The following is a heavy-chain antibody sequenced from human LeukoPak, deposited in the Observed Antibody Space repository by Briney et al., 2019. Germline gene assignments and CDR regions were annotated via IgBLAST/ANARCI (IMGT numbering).Heavy chain of an antibody. J-gene: IGHJ4*02. CDR1: GYTFTSYD. Sequence: ASVKVSCKASGYTFTSYDINWVRQATGQGLEWMGWMNPNSGNTGYAQKFQGRVTITRNTSISTAYMELSSLRSEDTAVYYCARTRPDLQWIGYWGQGTLVTVSS. CDR3: ARTRPDLQWIGY. V-gene: IGHV1-8*03. D-gene: IGHD4-11*01. CDR2: MNPNSGNT.